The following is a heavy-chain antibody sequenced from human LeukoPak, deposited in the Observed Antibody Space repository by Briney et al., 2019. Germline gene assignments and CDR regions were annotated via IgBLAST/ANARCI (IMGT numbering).Heavy chain of an antibody. V-gene: IGHV3-23*01. Sequence: GGSLRLSCAASGFTFSSNAMNWVRQAPGKGLEWVSGITGSGDSTYYADSVKGRFTVSRDNSKNTLFLQMNSLRAEDTAIYYCAKERDYGPADYWGQGTLVTVSS. J-gene: IGHJ4*02. D-gene: IGHD4/OR15-4a*01. CDR3: AKERDYGPADY. CDR1: GFTFSSNA. CDR2: ITGSGDST.